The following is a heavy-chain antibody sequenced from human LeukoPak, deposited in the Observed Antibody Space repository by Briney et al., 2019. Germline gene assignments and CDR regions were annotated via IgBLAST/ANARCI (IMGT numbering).Heavy chain of an antibody. Sequence: ASVKVSCKASGYTFTGYYMHWVRQAPGQGLEWMGWINPNSGGTNYAQKFQGRVTMTRDTSISTAYMELSRLRSDDTAVYYCARSPREMATIQGFDYWGQGTLVTVSS. J-gene: IGHJ4*02. CDR2: INPNSGGT. CDR1: GYTFTGYY. CDR3: ARSPREMATIQGFDY. D-gene: IGHD5-24*01. V-gene: IGHV1-2*02.